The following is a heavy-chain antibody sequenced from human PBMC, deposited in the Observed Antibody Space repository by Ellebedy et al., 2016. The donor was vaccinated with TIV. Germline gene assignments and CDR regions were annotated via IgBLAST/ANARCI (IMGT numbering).Heavy chain of an antibody. J-gene: IGHJ3*02. CDR3: ARGGGELLRYAFDI. CDR1: GFTFSTYA. V-gene: IGHV3-30*04. CDR2: ISYDGSNE. Sequence: PGGSLRLSCAASGFTFSTYAMHWVRQAPGKGLEWVASISYDGSNENYADSVKGRFTISRDNAKNSLYLQMNSLRDEDTAVYYCARGGGELLRYAFDIWGHGTMVTVSS. D-gene: IGHD1-26*01.